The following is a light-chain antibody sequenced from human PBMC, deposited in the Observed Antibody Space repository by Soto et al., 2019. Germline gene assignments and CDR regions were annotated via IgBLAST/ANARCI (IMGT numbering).Light chain of an antibody. CDR1: SSDVGAFNY. J-gene: IGLJ2*01. V-gene: IGLV2-14*03. CDR2: DVS. CDR3: SSFTNSHTWV. Sequence: QSALTQPASVSGSPGQAITISCSGTSSDVGAFNYVSWYQQHPGKAPKLMIYDVSNRPSGVSNRFSGSKSGNTASLTISGLQADDEADYYCSSFTNSHTWVFGGGTKLTVL.